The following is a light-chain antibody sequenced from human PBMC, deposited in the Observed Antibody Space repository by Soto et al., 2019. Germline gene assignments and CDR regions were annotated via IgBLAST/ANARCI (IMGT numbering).Light chain of an antibody. CDR2: DAS. CDR3: QQRSNWPIT. V-gene: IGKV3-11*01. J-gene: IGKJ5*01. Sequence: EIVMTQSPFTLWMSPGERATLSCRASQSVSSNLAWYQQKPGQAPRLLIYDASNRATGIPARFSGSGSGTDFTLTISSLEPEDFVVYYCQQRSNWPITFGQGTRLEIK. CDR1: QSVSSN.